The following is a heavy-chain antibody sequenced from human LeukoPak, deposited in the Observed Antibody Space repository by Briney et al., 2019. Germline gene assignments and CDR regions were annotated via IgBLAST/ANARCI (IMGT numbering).Heavy chain of an antibody. D-gene: IGHD6-13*01. Sequence: PGGSLRLSCAASGFTFSSFEMNWVRQAPGEGLEWGSYISSSGSTRYYADSVKGRFTISRDNAKNSLYLQLNSLRAEDTAVYYCARGIGSSTWPLALWGQGTLVTVSS. CDR3: ARGIGSSTWPLAL. CDR2: ISSSGSTR. J-gene: IGHJ4*02. V-gene: IGHV3-48*03. CDR1: GFTFSSFE.